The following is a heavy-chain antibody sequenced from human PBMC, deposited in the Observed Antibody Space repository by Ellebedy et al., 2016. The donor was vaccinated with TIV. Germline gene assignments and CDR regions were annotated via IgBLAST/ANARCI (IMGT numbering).Heavy chain of an antibody. J-gene: IGHJ4*02. V-gene: IGHV4-39*01. CDR2: IYYSGST. D-gene: IGHD5-12*01. CDR1: GCSISSSSYY. Sequence: MPSETLSLTCTVSGCSISSSSYYWGWIRQPPGKGLEWIGSIYYSGSTYYNPSLKSRVTISVDTSKNQFSLKLSSVTAADTAVYYCARGYSGYDLRFDYWGQGTLVTVSS. CDR3: ARGYSGYDLRFDY.